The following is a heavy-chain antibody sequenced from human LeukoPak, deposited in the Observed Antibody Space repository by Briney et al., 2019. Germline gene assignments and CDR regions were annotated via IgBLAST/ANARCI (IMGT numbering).Heavy chain of an antibody. V-gene: IGHV4-34*01. CDR2: INHSGST. CDR1: GGSFSGYY. D-gene: IGHD6-13*01. Sequence: PSETLSLTCAVYGGSFSGYYWSWIRQPPGKGLEWIGEINHSGSTNYNPSLKSRVTISVDTSKNQFSLKLSSVTAADTAVYYCARAIAAAGTGKGHFDYWGQGTLVTVSS. CDR3: ARAIAAAGTGKGHFDY. J-gene: IGHJ4*02.